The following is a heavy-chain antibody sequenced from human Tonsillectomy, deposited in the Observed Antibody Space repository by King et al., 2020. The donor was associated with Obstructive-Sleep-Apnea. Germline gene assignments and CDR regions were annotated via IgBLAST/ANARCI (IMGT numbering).Heavy chain of an antibody. V-gene: IGHV3-9*01. Sequence: VQLVESGGGLVQPGRSLRLSCAASGFTFDDYAMHWVRQVSGKGLELVSGISWNSGSIGYADSVKGRFTISRDNAKNSLYLQMNSLRDEDTALYYCAKSRGSGWYGGADYWGQGTLVTVSS. CDR2: ISWNSGSI. J-gene: IGHJ4*02. CDR3: AKSRGSGWYGGADY. CDR1: GFTFDDYA. D-gene: IGHD6-19*01.